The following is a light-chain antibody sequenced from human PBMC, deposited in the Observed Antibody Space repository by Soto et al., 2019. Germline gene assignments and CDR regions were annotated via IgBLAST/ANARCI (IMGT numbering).Light chain of an antibody. CDR1: QSVSSSY. CDR2: GAS. CDR3: QQYGSSSIFT. V-gene: IGKV3-20*01. Sequence: EIVLTQSPGTLSLSPGERATLSCRASQSVSSSYLAWYQQKPGQAPRLLIHGASSRAPGIPDRFSGSGSGTDFTLTISRLEPEDFAVYYCQQYGSSSIFTFGPGTKVDIK. J-gene: IGKJ3*01.